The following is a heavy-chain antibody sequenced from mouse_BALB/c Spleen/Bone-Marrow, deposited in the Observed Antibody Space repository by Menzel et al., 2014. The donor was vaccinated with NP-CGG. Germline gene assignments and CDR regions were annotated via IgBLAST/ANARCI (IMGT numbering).Heavy chain of an antibody. D-gene: IGHD2-2*01. CDR1: GYTFTSYW. V-gene: IGHV1S81*02. CDR2: INPSNGRA. J-gene: IGHJ3*01. CDR3: ARAGGYDGFAY. Sequence: VQLQQSGAELVKPGASVKLSCKASGYTFTSYWMHWVKQRPGQGLEWIGEINPSNGRADYNETFRSKATLTVDRSSSTAYMQLSSLTSEDSAVYYCARAGGYDGFAYWGQGTLVTVSA.